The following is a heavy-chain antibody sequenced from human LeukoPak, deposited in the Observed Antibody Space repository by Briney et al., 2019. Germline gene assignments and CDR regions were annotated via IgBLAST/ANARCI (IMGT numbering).Heavy chain of an antibody. Sequence: GGSLRLSYAASGFTFISSWMTWVRQAPGKGLEWVGRIRSTPDGGATDYAAPVKGRFTISRDDSKNTLYLQMSSLRTEDTAVYYCATDLHFGYCTATSCANYWGQGTLVTVS. V-gene: IGHV3-15*01. CDR2: IRSTPDGGAT. CDR1: GFTFISSW. J-gene: IGHJ4*02. D-gene: IGHD2-2*03. CDR3: ATDLHFGYCTATSCANY.